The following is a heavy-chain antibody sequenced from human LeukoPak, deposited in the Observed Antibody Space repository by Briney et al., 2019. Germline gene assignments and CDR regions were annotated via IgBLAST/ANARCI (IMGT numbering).Heavy chain of an antibody. D-gene: IGHD3-3*01. V-gene: IGHV1-69*04. Sequence: ASVKVSCKASGYTFTGYYMHWVRQAPGQGLEWMGRIIPILGIANYAQKFQGRVTITADKSTSTAYMELSSLRSEDTAVYYCARDLTPYDFWSEGAYYFDYWGQGTLVTVSS. CDR3: ARDLTPYDFWSEGAYYFDY. J-gene: IGHJ4*02. CDR2: IIPILGIA. CDR1: GYTFTGYY.